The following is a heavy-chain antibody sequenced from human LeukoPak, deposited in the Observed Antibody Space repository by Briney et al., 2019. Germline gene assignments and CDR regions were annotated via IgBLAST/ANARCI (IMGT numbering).Heavy chain of an antibody. CDR3: TRAPSLSWFDP. CDR2: IRSKTHGGTT. CDR1: GFTFDDYA. J-gene: IGHJ5*02. V-gene: IGHV3-49*04. Sequence: GGSLRLSCTASGFTFDDYAMSWARQAPGKGLEWVGFIRSKTHGGTTEYAASVKGRFIISRGDSRSIAYLQMNSLKTEDTAVYYCTRAPSLSWFDPWGQGTLVTVSS. D-gene: IGHD3-10*01.